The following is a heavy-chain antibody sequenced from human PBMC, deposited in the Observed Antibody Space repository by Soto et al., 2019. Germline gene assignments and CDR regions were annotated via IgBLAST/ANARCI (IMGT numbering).Heavy chain of an antibody. D-gene: IGHD5-18*01. V-gene: IGHV3-23*01. J-gene: IGHJ4*02. Sequence: GGALRLSCAASGFTFSSYAMSWVRQAPGKGLEWVSAISVSGGSAYYADSVKGRFTISRDNSKNTLYLQMNSLRAEDTAVYYCAREPGIQLYWGQGTLVTVSS. CDR1: GFTFSSYA. CDR3: AREPGIQLY. CDR2: ISVSGGSA.